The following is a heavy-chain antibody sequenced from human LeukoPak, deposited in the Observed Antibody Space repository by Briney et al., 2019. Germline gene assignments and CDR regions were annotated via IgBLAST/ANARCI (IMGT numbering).Heavy chain of an antibody. V-gene: IGHV5-51*01. CDR3: ARDGPVPATADAFDI. CDR2: IYPGDSDT. D-gene: IGHD2-2*01. CDR1: GYDFSTYW. J-gene: IGHJ3*02. Sequence: GESLKISCKGSGYDFSTYWIGWVRQVPGQGLEWMGIIYPGDSDTRNSPSLQGQVTTSADKSISTVYLQWSSLKASDTAMYYCARDGPVPATADAFDIWGQGTMVTVSS.